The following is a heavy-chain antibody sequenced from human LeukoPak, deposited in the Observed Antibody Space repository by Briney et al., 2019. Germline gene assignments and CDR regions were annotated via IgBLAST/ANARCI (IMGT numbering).Heavy chain of an antibody. CDR2: IDGSSRSL. CDR1: GFTFRTYS. V-gene: IGHV3-21*01. Sequence: PGGSLRLSCAASGFTFRTYSMNWVRQAPGKGLEWVSSIDGSSRSLYYADAVKGRFTISRDNAKNSLYLQMNSLRAEDTAVYYCARESGGTYYEAFDNWGQGTMVTVSS. J-gene: IGHJ3*02. CDR3: ARESGGTYYEAFDN. D-gene: IGHD1-26*01.